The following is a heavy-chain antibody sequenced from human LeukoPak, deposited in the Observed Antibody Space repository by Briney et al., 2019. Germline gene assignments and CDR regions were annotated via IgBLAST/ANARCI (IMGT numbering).Heavy chain of an antibody. CDR1: GYTFTSYY. CDR2: VNPSGGST. Sequence: ASVKVSCKASGYTFTSYYMHWVRQAPGQGLEWMGIVNPSGGSTSYAQKFQGRVTMTRDTSTSTVYMELSSLRSEDTAVYYCARETGTTSVDYYMDVWGKGTTVTVSS. CDR3: ARETGTTSVDYYMDV. V-gene: IGHV1-46*01. D-gene: IGHD1-7*01. J-gene: IGHJ6*03.